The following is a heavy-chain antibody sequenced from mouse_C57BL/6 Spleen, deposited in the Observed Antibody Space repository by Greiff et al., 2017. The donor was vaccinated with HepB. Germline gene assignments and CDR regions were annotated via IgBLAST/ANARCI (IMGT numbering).Heavy chain of an antibody. CDR3: AKTHQYSNYYYAMDY. V-gene: IGHV2-5*01. Sequence: QVQLKQSGPGLVQPSQSLSITCTVSGFSFTSYGVHWVRQSPGKGLEWLGVIWRGGSTDYNAAFMSRLSITKDNSKSQVFFKMNSLHADDTAIYYCAKTHQYSNYYYAMDYWGQGTSVTVSS. CDR1: GFSFTSYG. J-gene: IGHJ4*01. CDR2: IWRGGST. D-gene: IGHD2-5*01.